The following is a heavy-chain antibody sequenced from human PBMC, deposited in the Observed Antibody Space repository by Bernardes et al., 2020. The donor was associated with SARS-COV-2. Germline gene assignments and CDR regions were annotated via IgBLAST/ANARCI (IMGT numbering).Heavy chain of an antibody. CDR1: GFSDYA. Sequence: GGSLRLSCAASGFSDYAMTWVRQAPGRGLEWVSAISGSGTTYYGDSVKGRFTISRDNSKNTVYLQMNSLSAEDTALYYCAKELVGMRGRSDYWGQGTLVTVSS. J-gene: IGHJ4*02. V-gene: IGHV3-23*01. D-gene: IGHD2-15*01. CDR3: AKELVGMRGRSDY. CDR2: ISGSGTT.